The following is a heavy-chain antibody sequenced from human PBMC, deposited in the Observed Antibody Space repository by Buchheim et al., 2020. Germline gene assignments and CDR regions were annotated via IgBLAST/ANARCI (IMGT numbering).Heavy chain of an antibody. D-gene: IGHD3-3*01. CDR3: ARGPRRFLEWPRVGEYYYYYYGMDV. CDR2: INHSGST. J-gene: IGHJ6*02. CDR1: GGSFSGYY. Sequence: QVQLQQWGAGLLKPSETLSLTCAVYGGSFSGYYWSWIRQPPGKGLEWIGEINHSGSTNYNPSLKSRVTISVDTSKNQFSLKLSSVTAADTAVYYCARGPRRFLEWPRVGEYYYYYYGMDVWGQGTT. V-gene: IGHV4-34*01.